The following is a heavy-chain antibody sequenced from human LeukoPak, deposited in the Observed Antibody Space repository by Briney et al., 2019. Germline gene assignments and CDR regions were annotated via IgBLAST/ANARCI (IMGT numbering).Heavy chain of an antibody. CDR3: AGGPRMVAMNGYAFDI. Sequence: SETLSLTCIVSGGSISSYYWNWIRQSAGKGLEWIGRIYIGGSTSYNPPLKSRVTMSVDTSKIQFSLNLTSVTAADTAMYYCAGGPRMVAMNGYAFDIWGPGTTVIVSS. CDR1: GGSISSYY. D-gene: IGHD2-2*01. V-gene: IGHV4-4*07. J-gene: IGHJ3*02. CDR2: IYIGGST.